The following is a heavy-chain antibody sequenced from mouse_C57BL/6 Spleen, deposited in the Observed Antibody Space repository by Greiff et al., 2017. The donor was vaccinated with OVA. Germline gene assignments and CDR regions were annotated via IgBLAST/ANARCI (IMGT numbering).Heavy chain of an antibody. CDR2: FRNKAHGYTT. CDR1: GFNFTDYY. J-gene: IGHJ4*01. V-gene: IGHV7-3*01. Sequence: EVKLVESGGGFVQPGGSLSLSCAASGFNFTDYYMSWVRQPPGKALEWLGFFRNKAHGYTTEYSASVKGRFNISRDNSQRIIEHQMNALSADDNATNYCARSPVTRVIAYAMDYWGQGTSVTVSS. D-gene: IGHD1-1*01. CDR3: ARSPVTRVIAYAMDY.